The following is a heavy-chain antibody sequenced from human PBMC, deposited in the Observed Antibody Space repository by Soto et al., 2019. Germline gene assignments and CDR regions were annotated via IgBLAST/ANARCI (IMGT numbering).Heavy chain of an antibody. CDR2: IDGEGSST. J-gene: IGHJ4*02. D-gene: IGHD1-26*01. CDR3: ARQPDISTIEDY. CDR1: GFTFTHHW. V-gene: IGHV3-74*01. Sequence: GGSLRLSCAASGFTFTHHWMHWVRQAPGKGLVWVSRIDGEGSSTDYADSVKGRFTISRDNAKNTLLLQMNSLRAEDTAVYYCARQPDISTIEDYWGQGTLVTGSS.